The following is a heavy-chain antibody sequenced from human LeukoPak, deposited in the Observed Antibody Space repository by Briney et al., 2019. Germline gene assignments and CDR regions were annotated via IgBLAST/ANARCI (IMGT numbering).Heavy chain of an antibody. J-gene: IGHJ4*02. CDR2: INWNGDTT. Sequence: GGSLRLSCAASGFPFQDSGLSWIRQAPGKGLEWISGINWNGDTTVYADSVKGRFTISRDNAKNSLYLQMNSLRADDTAFYYCARQTRGYVYYFDYWGQGTLVTVSS. CDR1: GFPFQDSG. D-gene: IGHD2-2*01. V-gene: IGHV3-20*04. CDR3: ARQTRGYVYYFDY.